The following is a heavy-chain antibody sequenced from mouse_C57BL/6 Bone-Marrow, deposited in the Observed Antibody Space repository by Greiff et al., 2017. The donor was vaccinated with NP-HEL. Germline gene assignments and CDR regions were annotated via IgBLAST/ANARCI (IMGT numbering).Heavy chain of an antibody. J-gene: IGHJ4*01. CDR1: GYAFSSYW. CDR2: IYPGDGDT. CDR3: ARGDYGSSRFGYAMDY. Sequence: QVQLKESGAELVKPGASVKISCKASGYAFSSYWMNWVKERPGKGLEWIGQIYPGDGDTKYNGKLKGKATLTADKSSSTAYMQVSSLTSEDSAVYFCARGDYGSSRFGYAMDYWGQGTSVTVSS. V-gene: IGHV1-80*01. D-gene: IGHD1-1*01.